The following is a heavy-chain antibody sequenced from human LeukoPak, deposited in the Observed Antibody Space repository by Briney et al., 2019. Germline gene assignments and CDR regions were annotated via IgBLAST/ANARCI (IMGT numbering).Heavy chain of an antibody. CDR2: INAGNGNT. CDR3: ARVTGGRGYSYGYFQFDP. J-gene: IGHJ5*02. Sequence: KVSCXASGXXFTSYAMHWVRQAPGQRLEWMGWINAGNGNTKYSQKFQGRVTITRDTSASTAYMELSSLRSEDTAVYYCARVTGGRGYSYGYFQFDPWGQGTLVTVSS. D-gene: IGHD5-18*01. CDR1: GXXFTSYA. V-gene: IGHV1-3*01.